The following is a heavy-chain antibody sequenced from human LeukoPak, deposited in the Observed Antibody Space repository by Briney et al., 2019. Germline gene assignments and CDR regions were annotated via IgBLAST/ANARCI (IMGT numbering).Heavy chain of an antibody. CDR3: ARHKPGKLGIYFFDY. Sequence: SETLSLTCTVSGGSISSSSYYWGWIRQPPGKGLEWIGYIYYSGSTNYNPSLKSRVTISVDTSKNQFSLKLSSVTAADTAVYYCARHKPGKLGIYFFDYWGQGTLVTVSS. CDR2: IYYSGST. CDR1: GGSISSSSYY. V-gene: IGHV4-61*05. D-gene: IGHD7-27*01. J-gene: IGHJ4*02.